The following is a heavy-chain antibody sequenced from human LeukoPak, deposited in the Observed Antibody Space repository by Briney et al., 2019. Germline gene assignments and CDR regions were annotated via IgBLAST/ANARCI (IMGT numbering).Heavy chain of an antibody. CDR3: AREVVIEMVRGVIDY. D-gene: IGHD3-10*01. J-gene: IGHJ4*02. CDR1: GYTFTSYD. V-gene: IGHV1-8*01. Sequence: VKVSCKASGYTFTSYDINWVRQAPGQGLELMGWMNPNSGDTGYAQKFQGRVTMTRNTSISTAYMELSSLRSEDTAVYYCAREVVIEMVRGVIDYWGQGTLVTVSS. CDR2: MNPNSGDT.